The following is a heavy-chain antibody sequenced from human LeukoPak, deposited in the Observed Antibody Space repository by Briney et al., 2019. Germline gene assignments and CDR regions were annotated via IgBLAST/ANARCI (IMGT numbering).Heavy chain of an antibody. Sequence: PGGSLRLSCAASGFTFSSYAMSWVRQAPGKGLEWVSVISGSGGSTYYADSVKGRFTISRDNSKNTLYLQMNSLRAEDTAVYYCAKAPYYDFWSGYYMDVWGKGTTVTVSS. J-gene: IGHJ6*03. CDR1: GFTFSSYA. D-gene: IGHD3-3*01. V-gene: IGHV3-23*01. CDR3: AKAPYYDFWSGYYMDV. CDR2: ISGSGGST.